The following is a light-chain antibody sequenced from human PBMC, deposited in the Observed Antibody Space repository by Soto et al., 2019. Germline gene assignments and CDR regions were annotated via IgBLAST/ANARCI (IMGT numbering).Light chain of an antibody. J-gene: IGLJ3*02. CDR2: GDN. CDR1: SSNIGTIT. V-gene: IGLV1-44*01. Sequence: QSVLAQPPSASGTPGQRVTISCSGSSSNIGTITVNWYQHLPGTAPKLLIYGDNQRPSGVPDRFSGSKSGTSASLAINGLQSEDEADYYCALWDDSLHNWVFGGGTQVTVL. CDR3: ALWDDSLHNWV.